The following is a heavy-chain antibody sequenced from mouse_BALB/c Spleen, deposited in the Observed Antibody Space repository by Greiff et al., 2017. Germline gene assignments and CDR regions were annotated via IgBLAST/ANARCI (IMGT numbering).Heavy chain of an antibody. D-gene: IGHD2-4*01. CDR3: ARGGLRQSFAY. CDR2: IYPGSGST. CDR1: GYNFTSYW. Sequence: QVQLQQPGAELVKPGTSVKLSCKASGYNFTSYWINWVKLRPGQGLEWIGDIYPGSGSTNYNEKFKSKATLTVDTSSSTAYMQLSSLASEDSALYYCARGGLRQSFAYWGQGTLVTVSA. J-gene: IGHJ3*01. V-gene: IGHV1-55*01.